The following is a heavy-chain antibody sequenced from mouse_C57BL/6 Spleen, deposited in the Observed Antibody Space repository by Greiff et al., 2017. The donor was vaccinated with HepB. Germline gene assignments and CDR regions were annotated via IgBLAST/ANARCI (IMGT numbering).Heavy chain of an antibody. CDR3: ARGNYYYGSSYFDV. CDR1: GYTFTGYW. J-gene: IGHJ1*03. D-gene: IGHD1-1*01. CDR2: ILPGSVST. V-gene: IGHV1-9*01. Sequence: QQSGAELMKPGASVKLSCKATGYTFTGYWIEWVKQRPGHGLEWIGEILPGSVSTNYNEKFKGKATFTADTSSNTPYMQLSSLTTEDSAIYYCARGNYYYGSSYFDVWGTGTTVTVSS.